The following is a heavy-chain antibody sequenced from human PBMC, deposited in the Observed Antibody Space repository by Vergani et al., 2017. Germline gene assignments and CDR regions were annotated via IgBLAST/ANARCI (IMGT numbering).Heavy chain of an antibody. CDR1: GFTFSSYA. D-gene: IGHD3-16*02. CDR3: AKYGADYVWGSYRYNYYFDY. J-gene: IGHJ4*02. Sequence: EVQLLESGGGLVQPGGSLRLSCAASGFTFSSYAMSWVRQAPGKGLEWVSAISGSGGRTYYADSVKGRFTISRDNSKNTLYLQMNSLRAEDTAVYYCAKYGADYVWGSYRYNYYFDYWGQGTLVTVSS. CDR2: ISGSGGRT. V-gene: IGHV3-23*01.